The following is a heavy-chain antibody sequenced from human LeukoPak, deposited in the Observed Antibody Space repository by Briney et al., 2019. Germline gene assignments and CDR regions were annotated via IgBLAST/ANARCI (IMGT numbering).Heavy chain of an antibody. J-gene: IGHJ4*02. CDR3: ATDTSNSGWPLFDY. D-gene: IGHD5-12*01. CDR2: ITGSTNRT. V-gene: IGHV3-23*01. Sequence: GGPLRLSCAASGFTFTSYAMSWVRQAPGKGLEWVSTITGSTNRTYYADSVKARFTISRDNSKNTVYLQMNRPRAEDMALYYCATDTSNSGWPLFDYWGQGTLVTASS. CDR1: GFTFTSYA.